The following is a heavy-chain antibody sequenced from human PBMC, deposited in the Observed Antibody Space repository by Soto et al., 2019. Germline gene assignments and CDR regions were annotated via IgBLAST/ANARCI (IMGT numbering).Heavy chain of an antibody. D-gene: IGHD3-22*01. CDR2: IIPIFGTA. J-gene: IGHJ4*02. CDR1: GYTFTSYG. CDR3: ARRSGYYYDSSGTFDY. Sequence: GASVKVSCKASGYTFTSYGISWVRQAPGQGLEWMGWIIPIFGTANYAQKFQGRVTITADESTSTAYMELSSLRSEDTAVYYCARRSGYYYDSSGTFDYWGQGTLVTVSS. V-gene: IGHV1-69*13.